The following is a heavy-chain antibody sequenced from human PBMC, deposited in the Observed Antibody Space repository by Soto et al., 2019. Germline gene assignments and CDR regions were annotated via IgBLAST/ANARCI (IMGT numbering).Heavy chain of an antibody. V-gene: IGHV4-34*01. CDR3: ARGGGIRPSPFDY. D-gene: IGHD1-1*01. CDR1: GGSFSGYY. CDR2: INHSGST. Sequence: PSETLSLTCAVYGGSFSGYYWSWIRQPPGKGLEWIGEINHSGSTNYNPSLKSRVTISVDTSKNQFSLKLSSVTAADTAVYYCARGGGIRPSPFDYWGQGTLVTVSS. J-gene: IGHJ4*02.